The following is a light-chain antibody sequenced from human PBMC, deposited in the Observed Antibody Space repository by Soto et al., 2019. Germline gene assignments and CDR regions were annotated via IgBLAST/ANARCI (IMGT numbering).Light chain of an antibody. CDR2: GAS. CDR1: QSVTSDF. J-gene: IGKJ1*01. CDR3: QQYDSSWT. V-gene: IGKV3-20*01. Sequence: EIVLTQSPATLSSFPGDRVSLSCRASQSVTSDFLVWYQQKPGQAPRLLIYGASSRATGIPDRFSGSGSGTDFTLTISRLEPEDFAVYYCQQYDSSWTFGQGTKVDIK.